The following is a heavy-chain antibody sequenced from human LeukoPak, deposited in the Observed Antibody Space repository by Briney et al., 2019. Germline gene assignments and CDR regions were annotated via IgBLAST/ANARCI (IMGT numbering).Heavy chain of an antibody. Sequence: GGSLRLSCAASGFTFSSYAMSWVRQAPGKGLEWVSVISGSGGSTYSAESVKGRFTISRDNSKNTLYLQMNSLRVEDTAVYYCAKGPRASGWSYFDYWGQGTLVTVSS. CDR2: ISGSGGST. V-gene: IGHV3-23*01. J-gene: IGHJ4*02. CDR3: AKGPRASGWSYFDY. D-gene: IGHD6-19*01. CDR1: GFTFSSYA.